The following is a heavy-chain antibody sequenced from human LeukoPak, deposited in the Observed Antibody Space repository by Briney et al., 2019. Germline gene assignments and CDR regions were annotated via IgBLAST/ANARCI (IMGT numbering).Heavy chain of an antibody. CDR2: VHFSGTT. Sequence: SSETLSLTCTVSSVSITGYYWSWIRQPPGRGLEWIGYVHFSGTTSFNPSLKSRVTISVDTSKNQFSLRLSSMTAADTAVYYCAREQYLAYDVFGFWGQGTMVTVSS. CDR1: SVSITGYY. V-gene: IGHV4-59*01. CDR3: AREQYLAYDVFGF. J-gene: IGHJ3*01. D-gene: IGHD4-11*01.